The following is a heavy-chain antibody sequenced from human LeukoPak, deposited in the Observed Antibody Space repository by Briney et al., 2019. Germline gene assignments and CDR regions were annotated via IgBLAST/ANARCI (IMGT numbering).Heavy chain of an antibody. CDR1: GFTFSSYW. V-gene: IGHV3-7*01. Sequence: GGSLRLSCAVSGFTFSSYWMSWVRQAPGKGLEWVANIKQDGSEKYYVDSVKGRFTISRDNAKSSLYLQMNSLRAEDTAVYYCARGTMFPYYFDYWGQGTLVTVSS. D-gene: IGHD3-10*02. CDR2: IKQDGSEK. CDR3: ARGTMFPYYFDY. J-gene: IGHJ4*02.